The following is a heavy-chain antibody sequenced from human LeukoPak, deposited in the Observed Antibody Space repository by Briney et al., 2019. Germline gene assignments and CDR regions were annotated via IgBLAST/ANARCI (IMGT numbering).Heavy chain of an antibody. CDR1: GYTFTSYG. CDR2: ISAYNGNT. CDR3: ARVQLYYYDSSGYLRVLDY. J-gene: IGHJ4*02. D-gene: IGHD3-22*01. Sequence: ASVKVSCKASGYTFTSYGISLVRQAPGQGLEWMGWISAYNGNTNYAQKLQGRVTMTTDTSTSTAYMELRSLRSDDTAVYYCARVQLYYYDSSGYLRVLDYWGQGTLVTVSS. V-gene: IGHV1-18*01.